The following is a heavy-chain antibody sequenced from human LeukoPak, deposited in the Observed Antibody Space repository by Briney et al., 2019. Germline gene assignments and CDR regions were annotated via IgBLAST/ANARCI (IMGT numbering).Heavy chain of an antibody. V-gene: IGHV4-59*01. CDR3: ARVKGSGYYYVFDY. Sequence: PSETLSLTCTVSGGPINSYYWSWIRQSPGKGLEWIGYIHYSGSTSYNPSLKSRVTISVDTSKNQFSLKLSSVTAADTAVYYCARVKGSGYYYVFDYWGQGTLVTVSS. J-gene: IGHJ4*02. CDR2: IHYSGST. D-gene: IGHD3-22*01. CDR1: GGPINSYY.